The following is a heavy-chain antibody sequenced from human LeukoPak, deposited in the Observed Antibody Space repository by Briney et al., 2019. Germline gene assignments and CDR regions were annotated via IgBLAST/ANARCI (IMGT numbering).Heavy chain of an antibody. J-gene: IGHJ3*02. CDR1: GYTFTSYG. V-gene: IGHV1-18*01. D-gene: IGHD6-19*01. CDR2: ISAYNGNT. CDR3: ARVDSSGRYGEARDDAFDI. Sequence: ASVKVSCKASGYTFTSYGISWVRQAPGQGLEWMGWISAYNGNTNYAQKLQGRVTMTTDTSTSTAYMELRSLRSDDTAVYYCARVDSSGRYGEARDDAFDIWGQGTMVTVSS.